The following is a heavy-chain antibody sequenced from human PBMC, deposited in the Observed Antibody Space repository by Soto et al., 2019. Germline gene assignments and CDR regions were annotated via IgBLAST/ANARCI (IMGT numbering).Heavy chain of an antibody. CDR2: IKPDNGNK. J-gene: IGHJ1*01. D-gene: IGHD1-20*01. Sequence: QVQVLQSGPEVKRPGASVTVSCKTSGYTFSTSGISWVRQAPGQGLEWVGWIKPDNGNKKSVQRMQGRVTLTTDTSPITAYMELRILTSTDSAIYYCTRDTESNRYNDWGQGALGTVSS. CDR3: TRDTESNRYND. CDR1: GYTFSTSG. V-gene: IGHV1-18*01.